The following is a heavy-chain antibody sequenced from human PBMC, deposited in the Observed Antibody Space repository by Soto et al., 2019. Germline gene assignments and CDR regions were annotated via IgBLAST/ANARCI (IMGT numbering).Heavy chain of an antibody. V-gene: IGHV3-7*01. Sequence: EVQLVESGGGLVQPGGSLRLSCAASGFTFSSYWMSWVRQAPGKGLEWVANIEQDGSEKYYMDSVKGRFTISRDNAKNSLYLQMNSLRAEDTAVYYCAGERGGGWSPTFDYWGQGTLVTVSS. CDR1: GFTFSSYW. D-gene: IGHD6-19*01. J-gene: IGHJ4*02. CDR3: AGERGGGWSPTFDY. CDR2: IEQDGSEK.